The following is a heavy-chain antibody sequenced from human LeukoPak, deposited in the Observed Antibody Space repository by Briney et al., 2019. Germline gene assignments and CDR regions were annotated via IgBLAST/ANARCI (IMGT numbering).Heavy chain of an antibody. CDR2: IYSGGST. D-gene: IGHD4-17*01. CDR3: ARDPHRRSDY. J-gene: IGHJ4*02. CDR1: GFTVSSNY. Sequence: GESLKISCAASGFTVSSNYMSWVRQAPGKGLEWVSVIYSGGSTYYADSVKGRFTISRDNSKNTLYLQMNSLRAEDTAVYYCARDPHRRSDYWGQGTLVTVSS. V-gene: IGHV3-53*01.